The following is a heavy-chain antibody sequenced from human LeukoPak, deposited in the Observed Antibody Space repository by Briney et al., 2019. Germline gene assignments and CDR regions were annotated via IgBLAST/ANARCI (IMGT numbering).Heavy chain of an antibody. D-gene: IGHD3-10*01. CDR1: WLTVNYNY. V-gene: IGHV3-53*01. CDR3: ASVASGSYSTHYYYYYYMDV. CDR2: IYSGGST. J-gene: IGHJ6*03. Sequence: GGSLRLSCAASWLTVNYNYMRWVRQAPGKGLEWVSVIYSGGSTYYADSVKGRFTISRDNSKNTLYLQMNSLRAEDTAVYYCASVASGSYSTHYYYYYYMDVWGKGTTVTVSS.